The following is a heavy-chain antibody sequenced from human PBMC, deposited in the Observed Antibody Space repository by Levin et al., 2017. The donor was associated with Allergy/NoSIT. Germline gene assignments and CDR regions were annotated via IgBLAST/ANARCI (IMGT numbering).Heavy chain of an antibody. V-gene: IGHV4-4*02. D-gene: IGHD3-10*01. CDR3: ARKGSGSSTDY. CDR2: ILHAETT. J-gene: IGHJ4*02. CDR1: GGSISASHW. Sequence: PSETLSLTCAVSGGSISASHWWGWFRQPPGKGLEWIGEILHAETTNYSPSLKSRLTISGDKSKNVLFLAVSSVTAADTAVYYCARKGSGSSTDYWGQGILVTVSS.